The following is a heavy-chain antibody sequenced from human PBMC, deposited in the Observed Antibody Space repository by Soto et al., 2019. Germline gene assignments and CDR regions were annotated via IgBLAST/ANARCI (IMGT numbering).Heavy chain of an antibody. Sequence: PGGSLRLSCAASGFTFTSYSMNWVRQAPGKGLEWVSIISGSGKTTSYADSVKGRFTISRDNSKNTLYLQMNSLRGEDTAIYYCAKVQECGTTRCNDWFDSWGQGALVTVSS. CDR2: ISGSGKTT. CDR1: GFTFTSYS. D-gene: IGHD2-2*01. CDR3: AKVQECGTTRCNDWFDS. V-gene: IGHV3-23*01. J-gene: IGHJ5*01.